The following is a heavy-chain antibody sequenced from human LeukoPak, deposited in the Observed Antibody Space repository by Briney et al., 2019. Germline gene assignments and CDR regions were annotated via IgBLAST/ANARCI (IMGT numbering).Heavy chain of an antibody. D-gene: IGHD6-19*01. J-gene: IGHJ6*02. CDR3: ASTPVAGTLFYYYYGMDV. Sequence: ASVKDSCKASGYTFTSYDINWVRQATGQGLEWMGWMNPNSGNTGYAQKFQGRVTMSRNTSISTAYMELSSLRSEDTAVYYCASTPVAGTLFYYYYGMDVWGQGTTVTVSS. CDR2: MNPNSGNT. V-gene: IGHV1-8*01. CDR1: GYTFTSYD.